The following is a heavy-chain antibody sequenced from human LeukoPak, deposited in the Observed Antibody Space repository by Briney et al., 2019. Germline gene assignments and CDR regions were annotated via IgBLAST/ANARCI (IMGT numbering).Heavy chain of an antibody. D-gene: IGHD3-9*01. CDR1: GFTFSDYY. J-gene: IGHJ6*03. Sequence: GGSLRLSCAASGFTFSDYYMSWIRQAPGKGLEWVSYISSSGRTIYYADSVKGRFTISRDNAKNSLYLQMNSLRAEDTAVYYCARLVRYFDWLVGYYYYYYMDVWGKGTTVTVSS. V-gene: IGHV3-11*01. CDR3: ARLVRYFDWLVGYYYYYYMDV. CDR2: ISSSGRTI.